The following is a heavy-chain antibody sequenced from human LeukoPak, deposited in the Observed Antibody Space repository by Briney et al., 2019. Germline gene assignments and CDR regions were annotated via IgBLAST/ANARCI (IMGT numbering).Heavy chain of an antibody. D-gene: IGHD6-13*01. J-gene: IGHJ4*02. CDR1: GFTFSSYW. CDR2: IKQDGSEK. V-gene: IGHV3-7*01. CDR3: ATEAGDEYSSSWYRD. Sequence: GGSLRLSCAASGFTFSSYWMSWVRKAPGKGLEWVANIKQDGSEKYYVDSVKGRFTISRDNAKNSLYLQMNSLRAEDTAVYYCATEAGDEYSSSWYRDWGQGTLVTVSS.